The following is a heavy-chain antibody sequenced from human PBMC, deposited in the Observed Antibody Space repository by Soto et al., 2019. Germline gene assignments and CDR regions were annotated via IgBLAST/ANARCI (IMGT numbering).Heavy chain of an antibody. CDR3: SRVVVVSPPGYFYATHI. V-gene: IGHV3-48*01. CDR1: GFTFSSFH. D-gene: IGHD3-22*01. J-gene: IGHJ6*02. CDR2: ITSSSDTI. Sequence: EVQLVESGGGLVQPGGSLRLSCAASGFTFSSFHMNWVRQAPGRGLEWVAYITSSSDTIYYSDSVKGRFTISRDNVKTSRFLQMNIVRSVATAVYYCSRVVVVSPPGYFYATHIRGQGTTGTVS.